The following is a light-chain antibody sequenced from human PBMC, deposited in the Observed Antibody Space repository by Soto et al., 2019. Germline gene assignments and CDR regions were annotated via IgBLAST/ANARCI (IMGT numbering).Light chain of an antibody. Sequence: DIQMTQSPSSLSASVGDRVTITCRASQSVGTYLNWYQQKVGKAPNLLIYAASNLQRGVPSRFSGNGSGTDFTLTISGLQPEDFGTYHCQQSYRTLTFGGGSKVEIK. CDR1: QSVGTY. V-gene: IGKV1-39*01. CDR3: QQSYRTLT. CDR2: AAS. J-gene: IGKJ4*01.